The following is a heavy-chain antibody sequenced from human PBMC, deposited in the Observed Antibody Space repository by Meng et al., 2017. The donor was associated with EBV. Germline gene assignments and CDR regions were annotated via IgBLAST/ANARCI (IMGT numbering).Heavy chain of an antibody. CDR3: ARDGRLYDTPSPFDY. V-gene: IGHV1-18*01. CDR1: GYTFTSHG. CDR2: ISAYNGNT. J-gene: IGHJ4*02. D-gene: IGHD3-22*01. Sequence: QVQLGQSGDELKKPGASVNVSCKASGYTFTSHGISWVRQAPGQGLEWMGWISAYNGNTNYAQKLQGRVTMTTDTSTSTAYMELRSLRSDDTAVYYCARDGRLYDTPSPFDYWGQGTLVTVSS.